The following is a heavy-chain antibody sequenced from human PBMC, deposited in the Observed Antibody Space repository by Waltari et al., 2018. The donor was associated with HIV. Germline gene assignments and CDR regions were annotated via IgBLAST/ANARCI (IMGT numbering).Heavy chain of an antibody. D-gene: IGHD1-26*01. J-gene: IGHJ4*02. V-gene: IGHV1-18*01. CDR2: TRTDNTNT. CDR3: ARDGVRYSGTFYSYY. Sequence: QVQLVQSGAEVKKPGASVKVSCKASGSTFISYVISWVQQDPGHGLEWLGWTRTDNTNTNHAQKFQGRVTMTTETATTTADMELRSLRFDDTATYYCARDGVRYSGTFYSYYWGQGTLVTISS. CDR1: GSTFISYV.